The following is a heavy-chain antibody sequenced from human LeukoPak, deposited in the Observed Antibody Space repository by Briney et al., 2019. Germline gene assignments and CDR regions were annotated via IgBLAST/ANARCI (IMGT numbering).Heavy chain of an antibody. J-gene: IGHJ6*03. CDR3: ARDTVTNYYYYYYMDV. D-gene: IGHD4-11*01. CDR1: GGTFSSYA. CDR2: IIPIFGTA. Sequence: SVEVSCKASGGTFSSYAISWVRQAPGQGLEWVGRIIPIFGTANYAQKFQGRVTITTDESTSTAYMELSSLRSEDTAVYYCARDTVTNYYYYYYMDVWGKGTTVTVSS. V-gene: IGHV1-69*05.